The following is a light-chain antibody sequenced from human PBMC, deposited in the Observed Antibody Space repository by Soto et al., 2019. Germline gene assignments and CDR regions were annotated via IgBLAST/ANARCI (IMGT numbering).Light chain of an antibody. CDR1: SSDFGADKY. V-gene: IGLV2-14*01. CDR3: GSFTTSRIWV. J-gene: IGLJ3*02. Sequence: QSVLTQPASVSGSPGQSITMSCTGSSSDFGADKYVSWYQQQPGKGPNLLIYGVSKRPSGVSNRFSGSKSGNTASLTISGLQVEDEADYICGSFTTSRIWVFGGGTKLTVL. CDR2: GVS.